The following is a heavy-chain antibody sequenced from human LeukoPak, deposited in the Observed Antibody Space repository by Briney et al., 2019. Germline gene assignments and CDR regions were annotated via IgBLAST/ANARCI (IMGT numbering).Heavy chain of an antibody. CDR3: ARVGYSDTNSYHPPCHFDY. CDR2: IYHSGST. D-gene: IGHD3-22*01. J-gene: IGHJ4*02. Sequence: SETPSLTCTVSGYSISSGYYWGWIRQPPGNGLEWIGSIYHSGSTYHNPSLKSRVTISIDTSKNQFSLKLTSVTAADTAVFYCARVGYSDTNSYHPPCHFDYWGQGTLVTVSS. CDR1: GYSISSGYY. V-gene: IGHV4-38-2*02.